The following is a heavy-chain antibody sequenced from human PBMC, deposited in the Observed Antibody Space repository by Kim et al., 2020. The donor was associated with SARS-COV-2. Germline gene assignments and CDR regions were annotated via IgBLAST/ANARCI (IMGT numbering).Heavy chain of an antibody. CDR1: GFSFSGAW. Sequence: GGSLRLSCAVSGFSFSGAWMSWVRRAPGKGLEWVARIKSRTDGETTDYAAPVKGRFAISRDDSKDTLFLQMNSLKTDDTAVYYCAIETSRTGNYWDYWVRGTLVTVSS. J-gene: IGHJ4*02. D-gene: IGHD2-8*02. CDR3: AIETSRTGNYWDY. CDR2: IKSRTDGETT. V-gene: IGHV3-15*01.